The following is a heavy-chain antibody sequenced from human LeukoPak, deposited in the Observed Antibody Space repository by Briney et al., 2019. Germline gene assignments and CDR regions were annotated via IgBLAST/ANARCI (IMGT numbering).Heavy chain of an antibody. J-gene: IGHJ6*02. D-gene: IGHD3-3*01. CDR1: GFTFSSYG. CDR3: ARVPYDFWSGYYTNYYYYGMDV. V-gene: IGHV3-33*01. Sequence: PGGSLRLSCAASGFTFSSYGMHWVRQAPGKGLEWVAVIWYDGSNKYYADSVKGRFTISRDNSKNTLYLQMNSLRAEDTAVYYCARVPYDFWSGYYTNYYYYGMDVWGQGTTVTVSS. CDR2: IWYDGSNK.